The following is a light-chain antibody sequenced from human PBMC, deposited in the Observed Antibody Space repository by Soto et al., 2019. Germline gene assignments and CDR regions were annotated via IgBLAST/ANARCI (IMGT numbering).Light chain of an antibody. J-gene: IGKJ3*01. V-gene: IGKV3-20*01. CDR1: QSVNSNY. CDR2: GVS. Sequence: EIVLTQSPGTLSLSPGERATLSCRASQSVNSNYLAWHQQKPGQAPRLLSYGVSSRATGIPDRFSGSGSGTEFTLTISRLEPEDFEVYYCQQYGNSGVTFGPGTKVDIK. CDR3: QQYGNSGVT.